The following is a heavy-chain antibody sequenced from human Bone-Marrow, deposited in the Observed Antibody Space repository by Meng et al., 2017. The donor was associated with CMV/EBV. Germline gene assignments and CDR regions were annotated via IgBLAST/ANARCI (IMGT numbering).Heavy chain of an antibody. V-gene: IGHV1-18*01. CDR2: LSAYSGNT. CDR3: ARVTFAGDYDFWSGYPEGDWFDP. CDR1: G. Sequence: GISGVRQAPGQGLEWMRWLSAYSGNTNYAQKLQGRVTMTTDTSTSTAYMGLRSLRSDDTVVYYCARVTFAGDYDFWSGYPEGDWFDPWGQGTLVTVSS. J-gene: IGHJ5*02. D-gene: IGHD3-3*01.